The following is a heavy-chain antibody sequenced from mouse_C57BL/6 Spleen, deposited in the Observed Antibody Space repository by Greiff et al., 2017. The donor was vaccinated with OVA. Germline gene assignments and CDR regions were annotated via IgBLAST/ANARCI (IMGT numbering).Heavy chain of an antibody. J-gene: IGHJ4*01. CDR3: ARAYYYGSSYGYAMDY. Sequence: EVHLVESGGGLVKPGGSLKLSCAASGFTFSDYGMHWVRQAPEKGLEWVAYISSGSSTIYYADTVKGRFTISRDNAKNTLFVQMTSLRSEDTAMYYCARAYYYGSSYGYAMDYGGQGTSGTVS. D-gene: IGHD1-1*01. V-gene: IGHV5-17*01. CDR1: GFTFSDYG. CDR2: ISSGSSTI.